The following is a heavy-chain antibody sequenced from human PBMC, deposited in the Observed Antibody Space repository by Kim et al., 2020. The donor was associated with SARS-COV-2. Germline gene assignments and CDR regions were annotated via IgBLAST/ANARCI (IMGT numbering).Heavy chain of an antibody. V-gene: IGHV1-69*13. CDR3: AREGGDVVVTYALES. Sequence: SVKVSCKSSGDTFSNFAINWVRQAPGQGLEWMGGIIPIFESPNYAQKFQDRVTITADESTTTVYMELRSLRSDDTAVYYCAREGGDVVVTYALESWGQGTLVTLSS. J-gene: IGHJ5*02. CDR2: IIPIFESP. CDR1: GDTFSNFA. D-gene: IGHD2-21*02.